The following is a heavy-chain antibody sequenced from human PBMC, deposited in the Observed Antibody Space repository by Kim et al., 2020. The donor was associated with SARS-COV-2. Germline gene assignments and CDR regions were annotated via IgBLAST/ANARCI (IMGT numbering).Heavy chain of an antibody. D-gene: IGHD4-4*01. Sequence: SETLSLTCTVSGGSISSGGYYWSWIRQHPGKGLEWIGYIYYSGSTYYNPSLKSRVTISVDTSKNQFSLKLSSVTAADTAVYYCARTTVTTSFDYWGQGTLVTVSS. V-gene: IGHV4-31*03. CDR1: GGSISSGGYY. CDR3: ARTTVTTSFDY. J-gene: IGHJ4*02. CDR2: IYYSGST.